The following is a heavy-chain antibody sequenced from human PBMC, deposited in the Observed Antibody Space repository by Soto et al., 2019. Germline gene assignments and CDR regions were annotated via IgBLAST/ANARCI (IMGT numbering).Heavy chain of an antibody. D-gene: IGHD2-2*01. CDR2: IDPSDSYT. J-gene: IGHJ6*02. CDR3: ARHTRNCSSTSCYHYYYYGMDV. CDR1: GYSFTSYW. Sequence: GESLKISCKGSGYSFTSYWISWVRQMPGKGLDWMGRIDPSDSYTNYSPSFQGHVTISADKSISTAYLQWSSLKASDTAMYYCARHTRNCSSTSCYHYYYYGMDVWGQGITVTVSS. V-gene: IGHV5-10-1*01.